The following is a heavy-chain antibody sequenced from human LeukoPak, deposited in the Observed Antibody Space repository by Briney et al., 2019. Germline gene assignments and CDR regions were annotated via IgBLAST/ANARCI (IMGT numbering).Heavy chain of an antibody. V-gene: IGHV4-61*01. J-gene: IGHJ5*02. Sequence: SETLSLTCTVSGGSVNSETYCWSWIRQPPGKGLEWIGDIYYSGATNYNPSLKSRVTMSLDTSKNQFSLRLSSVTAADTAVYYCARGNNLLDPWGQGTLVTVSS. CDR1: GGSVNSETYC. CDR3: ARGNNLLDP. CDR2: IYYSGAT.